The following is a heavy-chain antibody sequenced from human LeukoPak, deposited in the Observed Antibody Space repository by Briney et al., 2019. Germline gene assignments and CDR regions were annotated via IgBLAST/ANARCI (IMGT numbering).Heavy chain of an antibody. Sequence: SETLSLTCTVSGGSISSSSYYWGWIRQPPGKGLEWIGSIYYSGSTYYNPSLKSRVTISVDTSKNQFSLKLSSVTAADTAVYYCARQVPDWGSRYYFDYWGQGTLVTVSS. CDR3: ARQVPDWGSRYYFDY. CDR2: IYYSGST. CDR1: GGSISSSSYY. J-gene: IGHJ4*02. D-gene: IGHD7-27*01. V-gene: IGHV4-39*01.